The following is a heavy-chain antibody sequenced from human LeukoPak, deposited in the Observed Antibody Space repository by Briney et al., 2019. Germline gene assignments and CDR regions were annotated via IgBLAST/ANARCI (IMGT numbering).Heavy chain of an antibody. CDR2: ISGNAVAT. J-gene: IGHJ6*03. Sequence: GGSLRLSCAASGFTFSNFGMSWVRQAPGKGLEWVSPISGNAVATYYADSVKGRFTISRDNSKNTLYLQINSLEAEDTAIYYCAKRGSGPHIPTYHYYMDVWAKGTTDTVSS. D-gene: IGHD2-15*01. CDR3: AKRGSGPHIPTYHYYMDV. CDR1: GFTFSNFG. V-gene: IGHV3-23*01.